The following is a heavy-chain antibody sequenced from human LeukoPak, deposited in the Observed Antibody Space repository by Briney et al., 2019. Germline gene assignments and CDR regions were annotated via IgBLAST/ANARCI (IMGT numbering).Heavy chain of an antibody. Sequence: GGSLRLSCAASGFTFSSYWMHWVRQAPGKGLVWVSRINSDGSSTSYADSVKGRFTISRDNAKNTLYLQMNSLRAEDTALYYCAKDAVDQGGGLPSQHYYYYYMDVWGKGTTVTVSS. CDR1: GFTFSSYW. CDR3: AKDAVDQGGGLPSQHYYYYYMDV. J-gene: IGHJ6*03. CDR2: INSDGSST. V-gene: IGHV3-74*01. D-gene: IGHD1-1*01.